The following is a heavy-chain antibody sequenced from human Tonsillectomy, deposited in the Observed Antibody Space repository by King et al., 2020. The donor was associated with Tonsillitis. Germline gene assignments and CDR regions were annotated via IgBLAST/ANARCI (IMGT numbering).Heavy chain of an antibody. CDR1: GGSISRGGYY. CDR3: AGSGATFDY. J-gene: IGHJ4*02. Sequence: VQLQESGPGLVKPSLTLSLTCNVSGGSISRGGYYWSWIRQHPGKGLEWIGYIYHSGTTYYNPSLKSRIIMSLDTSKNQFSLKLTSVTAADTAVYYCAGSGATFDYWGPGILAT. V-gene: IGHV4-31*03. D-gene: IGHD2-15*01. CDR2: IYHSGTT.